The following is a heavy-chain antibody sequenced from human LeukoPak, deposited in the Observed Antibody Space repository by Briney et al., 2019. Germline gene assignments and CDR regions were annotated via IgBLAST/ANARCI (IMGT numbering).Heavy chain of an antibody. V-gene: IGHV5-51*01. Sequence: GEPLKISGKGSEYSLTSYWIGWVRQLPGKGLDWLEIIYPGHSSRRYSPSFQGQVTISGDKSNSTAYLQWSSLKASDTAMYYCARRRVPFGESSVHLDYWGQGSLVAVSS. J-gene: IGHJ4*02. D-gene: IGHD3-10*01. CDR2: IYPGHSSR. CDR1: EYSLTSYW. CDR3: ARRRVPFGESSVHLDY.